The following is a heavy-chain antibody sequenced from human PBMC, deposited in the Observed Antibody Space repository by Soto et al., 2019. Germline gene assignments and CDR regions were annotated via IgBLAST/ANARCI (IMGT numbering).Heavy chain of an antibody. J-gene: IGHJ3*02. V-gene: IGHV1-69*13. CDR3: ASQSFNSYGFSGDAFDI. CDR2: IIPIFGTA. Sequence: SVKVSCKASGGTFSSYAISWVRQAPGQGLEWMGGIIPIFGTANYAQKFQGRVTITADESTSTAYMELSSLRSEDTAVYYCASQSFNSYGFSGDAFDIWGQGTMVTVSS. D-gene: IGHD5-18*01. CDR1: GGTFSSYA.